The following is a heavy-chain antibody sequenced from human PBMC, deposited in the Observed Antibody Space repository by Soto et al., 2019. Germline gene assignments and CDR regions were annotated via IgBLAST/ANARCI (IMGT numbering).Heavy chain of an antibody. CDR3: ARGSGSWILTPADYFQH. J-gene: IGHJ1*01. D-gene: IGHD1-26*01. CDR2: INPNSGGT. V-gene: IGHV1-2*02. Sequence: GASVKVSCKASGYTFTGYYRHWVRQAPGQGLEWMACINPNSGGTNYAQKFQGRVNMTRDTSISTAYMELSRLRSDDTAVYYCARGSGSWILTPADYFQHLGQRTLVAVSS. CDR1: GYTFTGYY.